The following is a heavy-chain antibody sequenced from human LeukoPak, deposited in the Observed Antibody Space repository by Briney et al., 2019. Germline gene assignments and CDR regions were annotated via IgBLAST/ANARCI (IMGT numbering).Heavy chain of an antibody. D-gene: IGHD6-6*01. CDR1: GYTFTSYD. CDR3: ARFVGQLALYYYYYMDV. J-gene: IGHJ6*03. CDR2: MNPNSGNT. Sequence: ASVKVSCKASGYTFTSYDINWVRQATGQGLEWMGWMNPNSGNTGHAQKFQGRVTMTRNTSISTAYMELSSLRSEDTAVYYCARFVGQLALYYYYYMDVWGKGTTVTVSS. V-gene: IGHV1-8*01.